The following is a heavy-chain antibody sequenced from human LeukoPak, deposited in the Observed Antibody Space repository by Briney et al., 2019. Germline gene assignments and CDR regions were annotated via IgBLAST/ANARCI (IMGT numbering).Heavy chain of an antibody. CDR3: ARGYCSGGSCYLGVDFDY. J-gene: IGHJ4*02. V-gene: IGHV2-70*11. CDR1: GFSLSTRGMC. Sequence: SGPTLVNPTQTLTLTCTFSGFSLSTRGMCVSWIRQPPGKALEWLSRIDWDDDKYYSTSLKTRLTISKDTSKTQVVLTMTNMDPVDTATYYCARGYCSGGSCYLGVDFDYWGQGTLVTVSS. CDR2: IDWDDDK. D-gene: IGHD2-15*01.